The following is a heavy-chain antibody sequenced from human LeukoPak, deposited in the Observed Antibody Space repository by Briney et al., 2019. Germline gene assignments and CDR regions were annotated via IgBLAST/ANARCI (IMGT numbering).Heavy chain of an antibody. CDR1: GGSFSGYY. D-gene: IGHD3-10*01. V-gene: IGHV4-34*01. CDR2: INHSGST. J-gene: IGHJ5*02. Sequence: SETLSPTCAVYGGSFSGYYWSWIRQPPGKGLEWIGEINHSGSTNYNPSLKSRVTISVDTSKNQFSLKLSSVTAADTAVYYCARSPLFGTMVRGVITTWGQGTLVTVSS. CDR3: ARSPLFGTMVRGVITT.